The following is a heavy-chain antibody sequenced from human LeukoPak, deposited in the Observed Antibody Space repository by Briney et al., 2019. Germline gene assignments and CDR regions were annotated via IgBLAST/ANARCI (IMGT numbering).Heavy chain of an antibody. CDR3: AREKDYGDYIDF. Sequence: PGGSLRLSCAASGFTFSSYAMHWVRQAPGKGLEWVAVISYDGSNKYYADSVKGRFTISRDNSKNTLYLQMNSLRPEDTAVYYCAREKDYGDYIDFWGQGTLVTVSS. V-gene: IGHV3-30-3*01. J-gene: IGHJ4*02. D-gene: IGHD4-17*01. CDR1: GFTFSSYA. CDR2: ISYDGSNK.